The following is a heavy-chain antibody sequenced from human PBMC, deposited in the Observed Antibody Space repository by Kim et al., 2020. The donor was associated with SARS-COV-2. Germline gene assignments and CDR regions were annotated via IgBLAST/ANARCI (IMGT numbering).Heavy chain of an antibody. J-gene: IGHJ6*02. D-gene: IGHD2-15*01. CDR3: ARPRRSGSGYYYYGMDV. Sequence: ASVKVSCKASGYTFTRYDMNWVRQAPGQGLEWMGWINTNTENPTYARGFTGRFVFSLDTSVSTAYLQISSLKAEDTAVYYCARPRRSGSGYYYYGMDVWGQGTTVTVSS. V-gene: IGHV7-4-1*02. CDR2: INTNTENP. CDR1: GYTFTRYD.